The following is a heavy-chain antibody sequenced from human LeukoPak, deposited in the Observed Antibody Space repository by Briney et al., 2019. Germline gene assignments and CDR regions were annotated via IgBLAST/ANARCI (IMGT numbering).Heavy chain of an antibody. CDR1: GGTFSSYA. V-gene: IGHV1-69*05. J-gene: IGHJ4*02. CDR3: ASCSYDRSGYYYLSYFDY. Sequence: SVKVSCKASGGTFSSYAISWVRQAPGQGLEWMGRIFPVFGTANYAQKFQGRVTITTDESTSTAYMELSSLRSGDTAVYYCASCSYDRSGYYYLSYFDYWGQGTLVTVSS. D-gene: IGHD3-22*01. CDR2: IFPVFGTA.